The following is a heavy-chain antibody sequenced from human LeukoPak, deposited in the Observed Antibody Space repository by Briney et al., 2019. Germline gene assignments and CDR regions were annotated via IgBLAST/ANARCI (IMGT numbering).Heavy chain of an antibody. J-gene: IGHJ6*02. CDR3: AREIAAAGLPPGETSKTGGLSTYYYYGMDV. Sequence: ASVKVSCKASGYTFTSYYMHWVRQAPGQGLEWMGIINPSGGSTSYAQKFQGRVTMTRDTSTSTVYMELSSLRSEDTAVYYCAREIAAAGLPPGETSKTGGLSTYYYYGMDVWGQGTTVTVSS. CDR2: INPSGGST. CDR1: GYTFTSYY. D-gene: IGHD6-13*01. V-gene: IGHV1-46*01.